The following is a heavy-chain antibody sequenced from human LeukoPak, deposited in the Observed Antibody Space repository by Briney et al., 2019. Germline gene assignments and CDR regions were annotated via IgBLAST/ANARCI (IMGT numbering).Heavy chain of an antibody. CDR3: AKDAQRGFDYSNSLEH. CDR2: IGGSGVTT. Sequence: GGSLRLSCATSRFTFVNFVMSWVRQAPGKGLEWVSSIGGSGVTTFYADSVKGRFTISRDNFKKTVSLQMDSLRAEDTAVYYCAKDAQRGFDYSNSLEHWGQGSLVTVSS. V-gene: IGHV3-23*01. J-gene: IGHJ4*02. CDR1: RFTFVNFV. D-gene: IGHD4-11*01.